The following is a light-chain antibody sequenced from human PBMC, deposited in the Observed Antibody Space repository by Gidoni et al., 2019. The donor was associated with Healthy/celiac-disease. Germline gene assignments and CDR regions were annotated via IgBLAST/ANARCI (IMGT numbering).Light chain of an antibody. CDR3: QQYNSYSS. CDR2: KAS. J-gene: IGKJ3*01. V-gene: IGKV1-5*03. CDR1: QSISSW. Sequence: DIQMTQSPSTLSASVGDRVTITCRASQSISSWLAWYQQKPGKAPKLLIYKASSLESGVPARFSGSGYGTEFTLNISSLQPDDFATYYCQQYNSYSSFGPGTKVDIK.